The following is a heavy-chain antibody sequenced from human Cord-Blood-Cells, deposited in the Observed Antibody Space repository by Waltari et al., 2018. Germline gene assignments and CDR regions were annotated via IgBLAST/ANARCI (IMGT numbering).Heavy chain of an antibody. Sequence: QLQLQESGPGLVKTSETLSLTCTVSGGSIRSSSYYWGWIRQPPGKGLEWIGSIYYSGSTYYNPSRKGRVTISVDTSKNQFSLKLSSVTAADTAVYYCATLSYGDYAFDIWGQGTMVTVSS. CDR2: IYYSGST. V-gene: IGHV4-39*01. J-gene: IGHJ3*02. CDR1: GGSIRSSSYY. D-gene: IGHD4-17*01. CDR3: ATLSYGDYAFDI.